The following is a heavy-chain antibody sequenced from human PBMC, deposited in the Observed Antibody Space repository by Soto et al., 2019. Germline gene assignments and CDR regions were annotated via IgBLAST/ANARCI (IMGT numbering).Heavy chain of an antibody. V-gene: IGHV1-46*01. CDR3: ASTPPYYDSSNFDY. Sequence: AAVKVSCKASGYTFTSYYMHWVRQAPGQGLEWMGRINPSGGSTSYAQKFQGRDTMTRDTSTSTVYMELSSLRSEDTAVYYCASTPPYYDSSNFDYWGQGTLVTVSS. J-gene: IGHJ4*02. D-gene: IGHD3-22*01. CDR1: GYTFTSYY. CDR2: INPSGGST.